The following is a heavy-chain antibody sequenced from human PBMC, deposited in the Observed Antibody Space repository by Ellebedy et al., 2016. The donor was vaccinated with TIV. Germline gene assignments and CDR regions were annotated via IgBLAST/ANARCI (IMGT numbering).Heavy chain of an antibody. V-gene: IGHV3-23*03. CDR1: GFTFSSYS. CDR3: AKKVGASDY. D-gene: IGHD1-26*01. Sequence: PGGSLRLSCAASGFTFSSYSMNWVRQAPGKGLEWVSVIYSGGSTYYADSVKGRFTISRDNPKNTLYLQMNSLRAEHTAVYYCAKKVGASDYWGQGTLVTVSS. J-gene: IGHJ4*02. CDR2: IYSGGST.